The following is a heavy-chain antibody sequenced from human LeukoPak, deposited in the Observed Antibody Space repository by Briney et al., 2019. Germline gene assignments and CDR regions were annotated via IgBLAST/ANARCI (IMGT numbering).Heavy chain of an antibody. CDR1: GFTFSSYA. V-gene: IGHV3-23*01. CDR2: ISGSGGST. D-gene: IGHD5-18*01. CDR3: AREETGYPTWFAP. Sequence: GGSLRLSCAASGFTFSSYAMSWVRQASGKGLEWVSAISGSGGSTFYAVSVKGRFTISRDNYKNTLYLQMNSVRAEDTAVYYCAREETGYPTWFAPWAQGPLVTVSS. J-gene: IGHJ5*02.